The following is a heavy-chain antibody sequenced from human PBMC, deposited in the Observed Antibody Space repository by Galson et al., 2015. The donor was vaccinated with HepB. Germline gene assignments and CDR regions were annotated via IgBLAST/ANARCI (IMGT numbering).Heavy chain of an antibody. V-gene: IGHV4-34*01. D-gene: IGHD2-21*02. Sequence: LSLTCAVYGGSFSGYYWSWIRQPPGKGLEWIGEINHSGSTNYNPSLKSRVTISVDTSKNQFSLKLSSVTAADTAVYYCARARAYCGGDCSDAFDIWGQGTMVTVSS. CDR1: GGSFSGYY. CDR2: INHSGST. CDR3: ARARAYCGGDCSDAFDI. J-gene: IGHJ3*02.